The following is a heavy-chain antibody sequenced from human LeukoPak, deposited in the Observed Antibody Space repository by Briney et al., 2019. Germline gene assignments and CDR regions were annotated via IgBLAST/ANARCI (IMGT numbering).Heavy chain of an antibody. CDR2: INWNGGST. CDR1: GFTFDDYG. CDR3: ASLRFLEWPHLDY. J-gene: IGHJ4*02. V-gene: IGHV3-20*04. D-gene: IGHD3-3*01. Sequence: GGSLRLSCAASGFTFDDYGMSWVRQAPGKGMEWVSGINWNGGSTGYADSVKGRFTISRDNAKNSLYLQMNSLRAEDTAVYYCASLRFLEWPHLDYWGQGTLVTVSS.